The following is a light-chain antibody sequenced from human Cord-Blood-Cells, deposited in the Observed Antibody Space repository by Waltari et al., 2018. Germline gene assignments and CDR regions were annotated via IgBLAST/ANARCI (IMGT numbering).Light chain of an antibody. CDR3: QQSYSTPLT. CDR2: AAS. J-gene: IGKJ4*01. Sequence: DIQKTQSPSSLSASVGDRVTITCRASQSISSYLNWYQQKPGKAPKLLIYAASSLQSGVPSRFSGSGSGTDFTLTISSLQPEDFATYYCQQSYSTPLTFGGRTKVEIK. CDR1: QSISSY. V-gene: IGKV1-39*01.